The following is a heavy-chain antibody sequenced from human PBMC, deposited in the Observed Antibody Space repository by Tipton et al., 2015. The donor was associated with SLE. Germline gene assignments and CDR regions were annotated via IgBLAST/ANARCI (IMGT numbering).Heavy chain of an antibody. D-gene: IGHD5-12*01. CDR2: ISWNSGSI. Sequence: RSLRLSCAASGFTFDDYAMHWVRQAPGKGLEWVSSISWNSGSIGYADSVKGRFTISRDNAKNSLYLQMNSLRAEDTALYYCAKGSGYHPNGAFDIWGQGTMVTVSS. J-gene: IGHJ3*02. CDR3: AKGSGYHPNGAFDI. V-gene: IGHV3-9*01. CDR1: GFTFDDYA.